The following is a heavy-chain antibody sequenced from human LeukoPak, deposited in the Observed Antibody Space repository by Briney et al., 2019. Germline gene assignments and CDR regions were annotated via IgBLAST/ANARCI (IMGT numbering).Heavy chain of an antibody. CDR3: ARSRGQQLAPDY. D-gene: IGHD6-13*01. CDR1: GGSIRGYY. Sequence: SETLSLTCNVSGGSIRGYYWSWIRQPPGKGLEWIGYIYSSGSTNYNPSLKSRVTMSVDTSKNQFSLKLSSVTAADTAVYYCARSRGQQLAPDYWGQGTLVTVSS. CDR2: IYSSGST. J-gene: IGHJ4*02. V-gene: IGHV4-59*12.